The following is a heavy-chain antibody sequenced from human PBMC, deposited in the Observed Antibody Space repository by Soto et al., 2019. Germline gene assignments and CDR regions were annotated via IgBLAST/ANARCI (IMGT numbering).Heavy chain of an antibody. J-gene: IGHJ4*02. CDR2: INHSGST. Sequence: QVQLQQWGAGLLKPSETLSLTCAVYGGSFSGYYWSWIRQPPGKGLEWIGEINHSGSTNYNPSLKSRVTISVDTSKNQFSLKLSSVTAVDTAVYYCARTYSSSWSPFEYWGQGTLVTVSS. V-gene: IGHV4-34*01. D-gene: IGHD6-13*01. CDR1: GGSFSGYY. CDR3: ARTYSSSWSPFEY.